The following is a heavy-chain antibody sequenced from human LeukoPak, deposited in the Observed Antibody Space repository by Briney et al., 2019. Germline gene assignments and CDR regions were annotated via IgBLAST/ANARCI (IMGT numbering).Heavy chain of an antibody. D-gene: IGHD3-22*01. Sequence: PSETLSLTCTVSGYSISSGYYWGWIRQPPGKGLEWIGSGSTYYNPSLKSRVTISVDTSKNQFSLKLSSVTAADTAVYYCAREVYYDSSGYSPYFDYWGQGTLVTVSS. CDR1: GYSISSGYY. J-gene: IGHJ4*02. CDR3: AREVYYDSSGYSPYFDY. V-gene: IGHV4-38-2*02. CDR2: SGST.